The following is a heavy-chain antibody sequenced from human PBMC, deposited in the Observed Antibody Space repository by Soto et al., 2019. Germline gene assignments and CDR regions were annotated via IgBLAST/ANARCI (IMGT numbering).Heavy chain of an antibody. Sequence: ASVKVSCKASGYTFTSYDINWVRQATGQGLEWMGWMNPNSGNTGYAQKFQGRVTMTRNTSISTAYMELSSLRSEDTAVYYCARKYSSSSLYYYYYYYMDVWGKGTTVTVSS. CDR2: MNPNSGNT. D-gene: IGHD6-6*01. V-gene: IGHV1-8*01. CDR3: ARKYSSSSLYYYYYYYMDV. J-gene: IGHJ6*03. CDR1: GYTFTSYD.